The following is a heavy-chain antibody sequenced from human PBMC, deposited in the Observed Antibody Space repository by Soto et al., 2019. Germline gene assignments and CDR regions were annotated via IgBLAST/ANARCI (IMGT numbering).Heavy chain of an antibody. CDR2: IIPIFGTR. D-gene: IGHD1-26*01. J-gene: IGHJ4*02. Sequence: SVKVSCKVTGGTHSSYAITWVRQAPGQGLEWMGGIIPIFGTRDYAQKFQGRVTITAEPSTSTAYLELSGLTSDDTAVYYCARALNSGSYYFFDYWGQGTLVTVSS. CDR3: ARALNSGSYYFFDY. CDR1: GGTHSSYA. V-gene: IGHV1-69*13.